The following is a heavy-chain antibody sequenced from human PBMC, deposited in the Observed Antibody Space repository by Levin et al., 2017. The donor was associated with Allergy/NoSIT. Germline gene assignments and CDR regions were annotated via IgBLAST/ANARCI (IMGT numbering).Heavy chain of an antibody. D-gene: IGHD6-13*01. CDR2: ISYDGST. CDR3: TRRASAADDY. V-gene: IGHV4-39*01. J-gene: IGHJ4*02. CDR1: GGSISSSSYY. Sequence: SCTVSGGSISSSSYYWGWIRQPPGKGLEWIGSISYDGSTYYNPSLKSRVTISVDTSKNQFSLKLSSVTAADTAVYYCTRRASAADDYWGQGTLVTVSS.